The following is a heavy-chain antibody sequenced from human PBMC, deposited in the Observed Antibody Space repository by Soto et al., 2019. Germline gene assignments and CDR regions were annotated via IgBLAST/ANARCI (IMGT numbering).Heavy chain of an antibody. Sequence: QVQLQESGPGLVKPSGTLSLTCAVSGGSISSSNWWSWVRQPPGKGLEWIGEIYHSGSTNYNPSLKGRVTISVDKSKNQFSLKLSSVTAADTAVYYCAGGYSNSEGLNWFDPWGQGTLVTVSS. CDR2: IYHSGST. CDR1: GGSISSSNW. J-gene: IGHJ5*02. CDR3: AGGYSNSEGLNWFDP. D-gene: IGHD4-4*01. V-gene: IGHV4-4*02.